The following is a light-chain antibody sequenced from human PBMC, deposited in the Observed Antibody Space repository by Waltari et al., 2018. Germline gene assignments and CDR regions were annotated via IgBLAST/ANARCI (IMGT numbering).Light chain of an antibody. J-gene: IGKJ1*01. CDR3: QMYVRLPVT. Sequence: DIVLTQSPGTLSLSPGERVTLSCRASQRVGRSLAWYPQKPGQAPRLLIYDAFTRATGIADRFSGSGSGTDFSLTISRLDPEDFAVYYCQMYVRLPVTFGQGTKVEIK. CDR2: DAF. CDR1: QRVGRS. V-gene: IGKV3-20*01.